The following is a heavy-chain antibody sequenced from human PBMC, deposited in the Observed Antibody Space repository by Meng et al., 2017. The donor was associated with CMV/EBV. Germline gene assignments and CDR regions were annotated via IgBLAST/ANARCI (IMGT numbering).Heavy chain of an antibody. CDR3: ARDYDFWSGFLDY. Sequence: GESLKISCAASGFTLSSYEMNWVRQAPGKGLEWVSYISSSGSTIYYADSVKGRFTISRDNAKNSLYLQMNSLRVEDTAVYYCARDYDFWSGFLDYWGQGTLVTVSS. V-gene: IGHV3-48*03. J-gene: IGHJ4*02. D-gene: IGHD3-3*01. CDR2: ISSSGSTI. CDR1: GFTLSSYE.